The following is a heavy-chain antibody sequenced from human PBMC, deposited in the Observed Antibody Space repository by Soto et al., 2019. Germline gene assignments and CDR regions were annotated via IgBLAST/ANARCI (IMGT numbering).Heavy chain of an antibody. CDR3: ARGRGGVTIFGVVIPRAEYFQH. Sequence: QVQLQQWGAGLLKPSETLSLTCAVYGGSFSGYYWSWIRQPPGKGLEWIGEINHSGSTNYNPSLNSRFTISFDTSKNQFCLNLSSVTASDTAVYYCARGRGGVTIFGVVIPRAEYFQHWGQGTLVTVSS. D-gene: IGHD3-3*01. V-gene: IGHV4-34*01. J-gene: IGHJ1*01. CDR1: GGSFSGYY. CDR2: INHSGST.